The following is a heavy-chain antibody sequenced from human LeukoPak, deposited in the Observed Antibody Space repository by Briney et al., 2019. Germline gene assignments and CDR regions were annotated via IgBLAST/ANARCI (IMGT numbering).Heavy chain of an antibody. V-gene: IGHV1-2*02. D-gene: IGHD1-1*01. CDR3: ARDTTVFDY. J-gene: IGHJ4*02. CDR1: GYTFNGYY. Sequence: GSSVKVSCKASGYTFNGYYMQWVRQAPGKGLEWMGWINPNSGGTNYAQKFQGRVTMTRDTSISTAYMELSRLRSDDTAVYYCARDTTVFDYWGQGTLVTVS. CDR2: INPNSGGT.